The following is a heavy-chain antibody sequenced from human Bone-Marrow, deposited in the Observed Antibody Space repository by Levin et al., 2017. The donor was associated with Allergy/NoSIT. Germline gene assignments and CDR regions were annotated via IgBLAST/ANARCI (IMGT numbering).Heavy chain of an antibody. J-gene: IGHJ3*01. CDR3: VRGIIGDVRVAHKEAFDV. CDR2: ISSDSSDL. D-gene: IGHD2/OR15-2a*01. V-gene: IGHV3-21*01. Sequence: GGSLRLSCIVSGFTFSDYSIYWVRQAPGEGLEWISSISSDSSDLYYADSVKGRFTISRDNAKNSLNLQVSSLRAEDTAVYHCVRGIIGDVRVAHKEAFDVWGQGTMVTVSS. CDR1: GFTFSDYS.